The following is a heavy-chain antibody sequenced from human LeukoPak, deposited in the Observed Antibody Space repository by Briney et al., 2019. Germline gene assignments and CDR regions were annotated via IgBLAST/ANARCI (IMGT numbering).Heavy chain of an antibody. CDR3: AHSYCSSTSCYGWDYFDY. CDR1: GFSLSTSGVG. Sequence: SGPTLVKPTQTLTLTCTFSGFSLSTSGVGVGWIRQPPGKALEWLALIYWDDDKRYSPSLKSRLTIAKDTSKNQVVLTITNMDPVDTATYYCAHSYCSSTSCYGWDYFDYWGQGTLVTVSS. D-gene: IGHD2-2*01. CDR2: IYWDDDK. V-gene: IGHV2-5*02. J-gene: IGHJ4*02.